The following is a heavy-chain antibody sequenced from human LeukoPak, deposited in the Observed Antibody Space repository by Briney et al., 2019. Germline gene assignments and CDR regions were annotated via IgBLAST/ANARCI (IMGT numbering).Heavy chain of an antibody. D-gene: IGHD3-10*01. J-gene: IGHJ6*02. CDR1: GFTFSSYS. V-gene: IGHV3-48*01. Sequence: PGGSLRLSCAASGFTFSSYSMNWVRQAPGKGLEWVSYISSSSSTIYYADSVKGRFTISRDNAKNSLYLQMNSLRAEDTAVYYCAKSSRVVRGVIIYYYYGMDVWGQGTTVTVSS. CDR2: ISSSSSTI. CDR3: AKSSRVVRGVIIYYYYGMDV.